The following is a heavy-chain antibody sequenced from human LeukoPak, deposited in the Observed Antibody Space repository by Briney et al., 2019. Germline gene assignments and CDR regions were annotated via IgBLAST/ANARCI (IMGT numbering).Heavy chain of an antibody. CDR1: GFTFSSYA. D-gene: IGHD4-23*01. CDR2: ISYDGSNK. CDR3: ARTPGLETALTVALDY. J-gene: IGHJ4*02. Sequence: GGSLRLSCAASGFTFSSYAMHWVRQAPGKGLEWVAVISYDGSNKYYADSVKGRFTISRDNSKNTLYLQMNSLRAEDTAVYYCARTPGLETALTVALDYWGQGTLVTVSS. V-gene: IGHV3-30-3*01.